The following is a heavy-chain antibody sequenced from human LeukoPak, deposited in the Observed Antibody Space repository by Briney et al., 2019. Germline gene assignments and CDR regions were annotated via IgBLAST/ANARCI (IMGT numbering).Heavy chain of an antibody. D-gene: IGHD3-22*01. CDR1: GFTFSSYS. CDR3: ARYDRALKTGMDV. Sequence: PGGSLRLSCAASGFTFSSYSMNWVRQAPGKGLEWVSYSSTTSSLIYYADSVRGRFSISRDNAKNSLYLQMNSLRDEDTAVYYCARYDRALKTGMDVWGQGTTVTVSS. J-gene: IGHJ6*02. CDR2: SSTTSSLI. V-gene: IGHV3-48*02.